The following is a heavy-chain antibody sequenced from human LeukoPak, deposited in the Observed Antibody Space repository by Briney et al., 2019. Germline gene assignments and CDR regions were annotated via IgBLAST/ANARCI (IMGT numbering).Heavy chain of an antibody. V-gene: IGHV3-66*01. CDR2: YSGGMT. J-gene: IGHJ5*01. CDR1: GFSDGTNY. D-gene: IGHD2-2*02. CDR3: ARLGDLVVAPAALPHFGS. Sequence: GGSLRLSCAASGFSDGTNYMSWGRHAPGQGLEWPSAYSGGMTYYADSVKGRFTISRDTSKNTLNLQMNSLRAEDTAVYYCARLGDLVVAPAALPHFGSWGQGTLVAVSS.